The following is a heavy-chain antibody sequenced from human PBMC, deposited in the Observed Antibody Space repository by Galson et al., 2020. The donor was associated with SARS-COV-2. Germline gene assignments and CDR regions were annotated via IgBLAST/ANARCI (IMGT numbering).Heavy chain of an antibody. D-gene: IGHD3-22*01. CDR2: IWYDGSNK. CDR1: GITFSSYG. J-gene: IGHJ6*02. Sequence: GESLKISCAASGITFSSYGMHWVRQAPGKGLEWVAVIWYDGSNKYYADSVKGRFTISRDNSKNTLYLQMNSLRAEETAVYYCARDCYYYDSSGYYYPHYYFYGMDVWGQGTTVTFSS. CDR3: ARDCYYYDSSGYYYPHYYFYGMDV. V-gene: IGHV3-33*01.